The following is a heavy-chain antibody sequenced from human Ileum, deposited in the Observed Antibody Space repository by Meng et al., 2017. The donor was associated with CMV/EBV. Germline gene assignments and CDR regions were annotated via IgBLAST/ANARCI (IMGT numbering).Heavy chain of an antibody. Sequence: ALKISCVGSGFTLRSHWVAWVRQAPGKGLEWVANIKDEGRETYYVDSVKGRFTVSRDNAKNSLYLQMNRLRVEDTAVYYCASHWDLVASGYWVQGVLVTVSS. CDR3: ASHWDLVASGY. J-gene: IGHJ4*02. V-gene: IGHV3-7*01. D-gene: IGHD1-26*01. CDR2: IKDEGRET. CDR1: GFTLRSHW.